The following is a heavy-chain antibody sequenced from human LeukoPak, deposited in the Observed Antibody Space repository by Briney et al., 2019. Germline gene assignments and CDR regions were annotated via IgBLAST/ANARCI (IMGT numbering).Heavy chain of an antibody. CDR1: GGSISSGSYY. V-gene: IGHV4-61*02. CDR2: IYTSGST. Sequence: SETLSLTCTVSGGSISSGSYYWSWIRQPAGKGLEWIGRIYTSGSTNYNPSLKSRVTISVDTSKNQFSLKLSSVTAADTAVYYCARDRPTYYYYYMDVWCKGTTVTVSS. J-gene: IGHJ6*03. CDR3: ARDRPTYYYYYMDV.